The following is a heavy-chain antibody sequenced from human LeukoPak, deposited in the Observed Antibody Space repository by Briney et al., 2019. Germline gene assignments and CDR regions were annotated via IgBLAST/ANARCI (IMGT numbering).Heavy chain of an antibody. V-gene: IGHV4-30-2*01. CDR3: ARGPPYGGSPVRKRDY. D-gene: IGHD4-23*01. CDR2: IYHSGST. J-gene: IGHJ4*02. Sequence: SETLSLTCAVSGGSISSGGYSWSWIRQPPGKGLEWIGYIYHSGSTNYNPSLKSRVTISVDTSKNQFSLKLSSVTAADTAVYYCARGPPYGGSPVRKRDYWGQGTLVTVSS. CDR1: GGSISSGGYS.